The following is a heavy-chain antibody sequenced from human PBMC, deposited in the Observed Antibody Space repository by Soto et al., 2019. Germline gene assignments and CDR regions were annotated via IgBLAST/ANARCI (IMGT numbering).Heavy chain of an antibody. CDR1: GGSFSGYY. CDR3: GRHRVKPLYSSSWYPKYYYYYGMDV. Sequence: KPSETLSLTCAVYGGSFSGYYWRWTRQPPGKGLEWIGEITYSGSTTYNRSLKSRVTISVATSKNQSPLKMSPVTAAATAVYDCGRHRVKPLYSSSWYPKYYYYYGMDVWGQGTTFTVSS. D-gene: IGHD6-13*01. J-gene: IGHJ6*02. CDR2: ITYSGST. V-gene: IGHV4-34*01.